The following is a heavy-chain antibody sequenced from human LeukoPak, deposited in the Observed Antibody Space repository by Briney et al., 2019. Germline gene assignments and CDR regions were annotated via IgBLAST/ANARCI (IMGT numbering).Heavy chain of an antibody. D-gene: IGHD6-13*01. Sequence: PSETLSLTCAVYGGSFSGYYWSWIRQPPGKGLEWIGEINHSGSTNYNPSLKSRVTISVDTSKNQFSLKLSSVTAADTAVYYCARISGYSSSWYVGYWGQGTLVTVSS. CDR1: GGSFSGYY. J-gene: IGHJ4*02. CDR3: ARISGYSSSWYVGY. V-gene: IGHV4-34*01. CDR2: INHSGST.